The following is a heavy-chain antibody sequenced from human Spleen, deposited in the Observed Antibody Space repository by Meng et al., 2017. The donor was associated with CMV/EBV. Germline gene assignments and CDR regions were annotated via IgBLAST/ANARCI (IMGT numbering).Heavy chain of an antibody. Sequence: GESLKISCKGSGYSFTSYWIGWVRQMPGKGLEWMGIIYPGDSDTRYSPSFQGQVTISADKSISTAYLQWSSLKALDTAMYYCARLGGGTNGYYGMDVWGQGTTVTVSS. CDR3: ARLGGGTNGYYGMDV. CDR2: IYPGDSDT. D-gene: IGHD2-8*01. J-gene: IGHJ6*02. V-gene: IGHV5-51*01. CDR1: GYSFTSYW.